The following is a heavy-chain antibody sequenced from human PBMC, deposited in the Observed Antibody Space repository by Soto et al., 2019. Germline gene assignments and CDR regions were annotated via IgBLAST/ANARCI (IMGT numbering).Heavy chain of an antibody. J-gene: IGHJ6*02. Sequence: EVQLLESGGDLVQPGGPLRLSCAASGFTFTSHAMSWVRQAPGKGLEWVSAISGTGVSTFYADSVKGRFTISRDNSRNTLYLQMNSLRVEDTAIYYCARNRDGYYYTGTDVWGQGTTVTVSS. V-gene: IGHV3-23*01. CDR3: ARNRDGYYYTGTDV. CDR1: GFTFTSHA. CDR2: ISGTGVST.